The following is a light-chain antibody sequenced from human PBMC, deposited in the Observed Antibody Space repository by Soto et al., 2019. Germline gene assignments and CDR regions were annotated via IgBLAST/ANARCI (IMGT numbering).Light chain of an antibody. J-gene: IGKJ2*01. CDR2: AGS. V-gene: IGKV1-9*01. CDR3: QQLNSYPYT. CDR1: QDINSY. Sequence: DIQLTQSPSFLSASVGDRVTITCRASQDINSYSAWYQQKPGTAPKLLIYAGSTLQSGVPLRFSGRASGTEFTLTISSLQPEDFATYYCQQLNSYPYTFGQGTLLEIK.